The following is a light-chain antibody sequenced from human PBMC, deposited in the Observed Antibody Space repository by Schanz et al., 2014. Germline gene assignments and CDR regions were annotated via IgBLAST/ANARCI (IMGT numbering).Light chain of an antibody. Sequence: QSVLTQPPSASGTPGQRVTISCSGTSSNIGSNTVNWYQHLPGTAPKLLIYSNNQRPSGVPDRFSGSKSGTSASLAISGLQSEDEADYYCAAWDDTLNTYVFGFGTKLTVL. J-gene: IGLJ1*01. V-gene: IGLV1-44*01. CDR1: SSNIGSNT. CDR2: SNN. CDR3: AAWDDTLNTYV.